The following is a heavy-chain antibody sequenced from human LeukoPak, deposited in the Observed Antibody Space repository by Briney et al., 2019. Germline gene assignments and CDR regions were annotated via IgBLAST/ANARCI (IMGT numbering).Heavy chain of an antibody. J-gene: IGHJ4*02. V-gene: IGHV4-31*03. D-gene: IGHD3-9*01. CDR2: IYYSGST. CDR3: ARDRYDILIGYPGGFDY. CDR1: GGSISSGGYY. Sequence: PSETLSLTCTVSGGSISSGGYYWSWIRQHPGKGLEWIGYIYYSGSTYCNPSLKSRVTISVDTSKNQFSLKLSSVTAADTAVYYCARDRYDILIGYPGGFDYWGQGTLVTVSS.